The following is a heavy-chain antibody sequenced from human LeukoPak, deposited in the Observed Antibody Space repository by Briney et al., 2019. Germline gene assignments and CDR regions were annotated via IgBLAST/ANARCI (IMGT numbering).Heavy chain of an antibody. J-gene: IGHJ4*02. CDR1: GFTFGDYA. D-gene: IGHD4-17*01. V-gene: IGHV3-49*03. Sequence: GESLRLSCTASGFTFGDYAMSWFRQAPGKGLAWVGFIRSKAYGGTTEYAASVNGRFTISRDDSKSTAYLQMNSLKTEDTAVYYCSRGDDYGDYATITATHYFDYWGQGTLVTVSS. CDR2: IRSKAYGGTT. CDR3: SRGDDYGDYATITATHYFDY.